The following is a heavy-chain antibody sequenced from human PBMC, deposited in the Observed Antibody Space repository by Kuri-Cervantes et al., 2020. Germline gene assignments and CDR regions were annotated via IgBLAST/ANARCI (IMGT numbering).Heavy chain of an antibody. CDR2: ISSSSSYI. CDR3: ARLEGNAFDI. V-gene: IGHV3-21*01. Sequence: GESLKISCAASGFTFSSYSMNWVRQAPGKGLEWVSSISSSSSYIYYADSVKGRFTISRDNAKNSLYLQMNSLRAEDTAVYYCARLEGNAFDIWGQGTMVTVSS. D-gene: IGHD3-10*01. J-gene: IGHJ3*02. CDR1: GFTFSSYS.